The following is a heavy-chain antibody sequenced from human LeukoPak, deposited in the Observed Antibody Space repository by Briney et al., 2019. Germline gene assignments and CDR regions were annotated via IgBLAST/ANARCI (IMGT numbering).Heavy chain of an antibody. Sequence: ASVKVSCKASEYTFSGYYMHWVRQAPGQGLEWMGWINPNSGGTNYAQKFQGRVTMTRDTSINTAYMEPSRLRSEDTAVYYCARVESNYVFGWFDPWGQGTLVTVSS. CDR1: EYTFSGYY. V-gene: IGHV1-2*02. J-gene: IGHJ5*02. CDR3: ARVESNYVFGWFDP. CDR2: INPNSGGT. D-gene: IGHD4-11*01.